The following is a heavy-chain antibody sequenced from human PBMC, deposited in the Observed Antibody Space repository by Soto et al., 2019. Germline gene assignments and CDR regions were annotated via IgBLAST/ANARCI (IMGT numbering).Heavy chain of an antibody. V-gene: IGHV1-8*01. CDR3: ARGLGEWAVGATPPGY. CDR2: MNPNSGNT. CDR1: GYTFTSYD. D-gene: IGHD1-26*01. J-gene: IGHJ4*02. Sequence: QVQLVQSGAEVKKPGASVKVSCKASGYTFTSYDINWLRQATGQGLEWMGWMNPNSGNTGYAQKFQGRVTMTRNTSISTAYMELNSLRSEDTAVYYCARGLGEWAVGATPPGYWGQGTLVTVSS.